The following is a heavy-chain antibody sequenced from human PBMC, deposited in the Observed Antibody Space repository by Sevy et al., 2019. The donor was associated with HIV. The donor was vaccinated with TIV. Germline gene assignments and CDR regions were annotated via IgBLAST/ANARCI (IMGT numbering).Heavy chain of an antibody. CDR1: GGSITSLY. CDR3: AGENAWGRGYS. V-gene: IGHV4-59*08. Sequence: SETLSLTCTVSGGSITSLYWNWIRQPPGKGLEWIANIYYNGHINYNPSLKSRVTLSLDTSKNQFSLMLSSGTAADTAMYYCAGENAWGRGYSWGQGTLVTVSS. D-gene: IGHD1-26*01. CDR2: IYYNGHI. J-gene: IGHJ4*02.